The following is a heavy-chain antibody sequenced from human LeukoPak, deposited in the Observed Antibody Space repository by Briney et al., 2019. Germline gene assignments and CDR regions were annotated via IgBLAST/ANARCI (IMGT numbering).Heavy chain of an antibody. J-gene: IGHJ6*03. CDR1: GYTFTSYD. D-gene: IGHD2-2*01. Sequence: ASVKVSCKASGYTFTSYDINWVRQAPGQGLEWMGWMNPNSGNTGYAQKFQGRVTMTRNTSISTAYMELSSLRSEDTAVYYCARGCSTSCSQYYYYMDVWGKGTTVTVSS. CDR3: ARGCSTSCSQYYYYMDV. V-gene: IGHV1-8*01. CDR2: MNPNSGNT.